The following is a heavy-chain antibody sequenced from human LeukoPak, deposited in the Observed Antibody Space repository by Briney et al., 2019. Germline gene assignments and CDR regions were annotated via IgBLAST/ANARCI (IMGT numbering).Heavy chain of an antibody. J-gene: IGHJ4*02. Sequence: PSETLSLTCTVSGGSISSCSWSWIRQPAGKGLEWIGRIYTSGSTNYNPSLKSRVTISVDKSKNQFSLILSSVTAADTAVYYCARDLGSYRHYFDYWGQGTLVTVSS. CDR3: ARDLGSYRHYFDY. CDR2: IYTSGST. CDR1: GGSISSCS. V-gene: IGHV4-4*07. D-gene: IGHD1-26*01.